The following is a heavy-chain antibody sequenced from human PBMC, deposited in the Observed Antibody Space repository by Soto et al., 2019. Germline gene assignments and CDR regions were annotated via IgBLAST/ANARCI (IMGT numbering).Heavy chain of an antibody. J-gene: IGHJ6*02. Sequence: ASETLSLTCTVPGGSITSSYWSWIRRPPGKGREWIAYIYDTGISGYTLSTSYNPSPKSRVTMSVDTSKSQFSLKLTSVTAADTAVYYCARGEDAFFYYGLDVWGQGITVTVSS. V-gene: IGHV4-59*01. CDR1: GGSITSSY. CDR3: ARGEDAFFYYGLDV. CDR2: IYDTGISGYTLST.